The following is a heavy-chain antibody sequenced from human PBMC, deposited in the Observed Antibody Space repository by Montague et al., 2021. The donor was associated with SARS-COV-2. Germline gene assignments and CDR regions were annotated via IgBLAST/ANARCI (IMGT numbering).Heavy chain of an antibody. V-gene: IGHV4-34*01. CDR2: INHSGIT. J-gene: IGHJ6*02. CDR1: GGSFRSYY. D-gene: IGHD5-12*01. Sequence: SETLSLTCAVNGGSFRSYYWSWIRQSPGEGLEWIAEINHSGITNYNPSLKSRVTISVDTSKSQFSLKLSSVTAADTAVYYCARWGPRVATTVTYYYFGMDVWGQGTTVTVSS. CDR3: ARWGPRVATTVTYYYFGMDV.